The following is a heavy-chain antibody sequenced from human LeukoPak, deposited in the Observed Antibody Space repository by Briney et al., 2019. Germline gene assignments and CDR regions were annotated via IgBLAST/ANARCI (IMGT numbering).Heavy chain of an antibody. Sequence: ASVKVSCKASGYTFTAYYMHWVRQAPGQGLEWMGRINPNSGGTNYAQKFQGRVTMTRDTSISTAYMELGRLRSDDTAVYYCARDRGQLLPRDLDYWGQGTLVTVSS. CDR3: ARDRGQLLPRDLDY. CDR2: INPNSGGT. J-gene: IGHJ4*02. V-gene: IGHV1-2*06. CDR1: GYTFTAYY. D-gene: IGHD2-2*01.